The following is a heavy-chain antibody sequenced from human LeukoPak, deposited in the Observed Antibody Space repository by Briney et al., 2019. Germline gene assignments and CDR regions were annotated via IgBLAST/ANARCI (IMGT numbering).Heavy chain of an antibody. CDR2: IIPMLDRA. V-gene: IGHV1-69*04. Sequence: SVKVSCRASGGTFSSYGINWVRLAPGQGLEWMGRIIPMLDRADYAQKFRGRVTLTAHKSTTTVYMELRSLRSDDTAVYLCAGGEHYDSSGYSSGAFHMWGLGTMVTVSS. CDR3: AGGEHYDSSGYSSGAFHM. J-gene: IGHJ3*02. D-gene: IGHD3-22*01. CDR1: GGTFSSYG.